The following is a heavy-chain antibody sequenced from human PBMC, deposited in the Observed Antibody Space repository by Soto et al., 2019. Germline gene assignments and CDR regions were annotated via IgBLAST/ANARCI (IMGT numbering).Heavy chain of an antibody. CDR1: GYTFTNYA. D-gene: IGHD6-19*01. J-gene: IGHJ4*02. Sequence: ASVKVYCKASGYTFTNYAMHWVRQAPGQRLEWMGWINGGNGNTKYSQKFQDRVTITRDTSASTAYMELSSLRSEDTAVYYCARDGALAGTINLHYCDQRTLLTVST. CDR2: INGGNGNT. CDR3: ARDGALAGTINLHY. V-gene: IGHV1-3*01.